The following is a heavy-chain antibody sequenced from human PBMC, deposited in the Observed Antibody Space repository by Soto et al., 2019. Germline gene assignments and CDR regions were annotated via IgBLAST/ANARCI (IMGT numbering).Heavy chain of an antibody. Sequence: QLQLQESGPGLVKPSETLSLTCTVSGGSISSSGYYWGWIRQPPGKGLELIGSISYSWSTYYNPSLKSQVTISVDTSKSQFSLKLSSVTAADAAVYFCARLRDYGGHPNGDYFDNWGQGTLVTVSS. CDR2: ISYSWST. V-gene: IGHV4-39*01. CDR1: GGSISSSGYY. D-gene: IGHD4-17*01. J-gene: IGHJ4*02. CDR3: ARLRDYGGHPNGDYFDN.